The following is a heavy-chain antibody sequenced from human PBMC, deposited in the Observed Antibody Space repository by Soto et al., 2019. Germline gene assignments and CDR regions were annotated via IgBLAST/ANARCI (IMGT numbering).Heavy chain of an antibody. Sequence: SETLSLTCAVYGGSFSGYYWSWIRQPPGKGLEWIGEINHSGSTNYNPSLKSRVTISVDTSKNQFSLKLSSVTAADTAVYYCARERWHDYWGQGTLVTVSS. V-gene: IGHV4-34*01. CDR1: GGSFSGYY. CDR2: INHSGST. CDR3: ARERWHDY. J-gene: IGHJ4*02. D-gene: IGHD4-17*01.